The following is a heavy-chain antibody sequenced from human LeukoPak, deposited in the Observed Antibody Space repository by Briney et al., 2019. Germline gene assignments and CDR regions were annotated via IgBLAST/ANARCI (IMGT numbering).Heavy chain of an antibody. CDR1: GGTVSSYS. CDR2: IIPIFSTA. J-gene: IGHJ6*03. Sequence: GASVNVSCKASGGTVSSYSISWVRQAPGQGLEWMGGIIPIFSTANYAQKFQGRVTITTDESTSTAYMELSSLRSEDTAVYYCASGGRESYSDSSGYYHYYYYMDVWGKGTTVIVSS. CDR3: ASGGRESYSDSSGYYHYYYYMDV. V-gene: IGHV1-69*05. D-gene: IGHD3-22*01.